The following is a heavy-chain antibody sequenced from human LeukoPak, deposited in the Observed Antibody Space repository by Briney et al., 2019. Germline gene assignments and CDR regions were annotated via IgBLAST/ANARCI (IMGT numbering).Heavy chain of an antibody. CDR2: ISSSSGYI. J-gene: IGHJ3*02. V-gene: IGHV3-21*01. Sequence: GGSLRLSCAASGFTFSDHSMNWVRQAPGKGLEWVSSISSSSGYIYYADSVKGRFTISRDNAKNSLYLQMNSLRAEDTAVYYCARVAWLQLVGAFDIWGQGTMVTVSS. CDR3: ARVAWLQLVGAFDI. CDR1: GFTFSDHS. D-gene: IGHD5-24*01.